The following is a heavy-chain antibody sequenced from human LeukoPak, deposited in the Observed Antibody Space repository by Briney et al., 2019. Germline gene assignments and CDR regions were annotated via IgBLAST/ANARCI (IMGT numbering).Heavy chain of an antibody. CDR2: ISYDGSNK. J-gene: IGHJ4*02. CDR1: GFTFSSYA. CDR3: ASLQAKEKVGATTIIV. V-gene: IGHV3-30-3*01. Sequence: PGGSLRLSCAASGFTFSSYAMHCVRQAPGKGLEWVAVISYDGSNKYYADSVKGRFTISRDNSKNTLYLQMNSLRAEDTAVYYCASLQAKEKVGATTIIVWGQGTLVTVSS. D-gene: IGHD1-26*01.